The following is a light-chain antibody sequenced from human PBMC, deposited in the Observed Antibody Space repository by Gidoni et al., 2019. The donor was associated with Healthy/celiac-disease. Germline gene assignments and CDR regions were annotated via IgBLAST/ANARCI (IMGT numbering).Light chain of an antibody. CDR3: QQYNSYPGT. V-gene: IGKV1-5*01. J-gene: IGKJ1*01. CDR1: QSISSW. CDR2: DAS. Sequence: DIQMTQSPSTLSASVGDRVTITCRASQSISSWLAWYQQKPGKAPKLLIYDASSLESGVPSRFSGSGSGTEFTLTINSLQPDDFATYYCQQYNSYPGTFXXXTKVEIK.